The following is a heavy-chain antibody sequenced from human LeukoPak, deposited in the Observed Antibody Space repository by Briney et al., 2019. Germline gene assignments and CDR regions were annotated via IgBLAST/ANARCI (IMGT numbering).Heavy chain of an antibody. J-gene: IGHJ4*02. CDR2: INHSGST. V-gene: IGHV4-34*01. D-gene: IGHD4-23*01. CDR1: GGSFSGYY. CDR3: ARGGMTTVVTHQGYYFDY. Sequence: SETLSLTCAVYGGSFSGYYWSWIRQPPGKGLEWIGEINHSGSTNYNPSLKSRVTISVDTSKNQFSLKLSSVTAADTAVYYRARGGMTTVVTHQGYYFDYWGQGTLVTVSS.